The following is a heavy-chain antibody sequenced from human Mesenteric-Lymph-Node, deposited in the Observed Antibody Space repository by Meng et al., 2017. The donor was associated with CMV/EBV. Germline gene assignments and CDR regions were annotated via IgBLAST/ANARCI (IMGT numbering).Heavy chain of an antibody. CDR3: AKDPEGY. J-gene: IGHJ4*02. CDR1: GFNFLNYA. V-gene: IGHV3-23*01. CDR2: ISASGGSR. Sequence: EVQWLESGGGFAQSGGSLRVSCAVSGFNFLNYAMTWVRQAPGKGLEWVSTISASGGSRYYADSVQGRFSVSRDNYKNTLYLQMNSLRAEDTAVYYCAKDPEGYWGQGTPVTVSS.